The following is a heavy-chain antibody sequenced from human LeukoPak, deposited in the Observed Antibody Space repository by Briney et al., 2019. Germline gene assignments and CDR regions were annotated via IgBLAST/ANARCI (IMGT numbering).Heavy chain of an antibody. CDR3: ASLYYDYVWGSYRYGGDFDY. V-gene: IGHV1-69*13. J-gene: IGHJ4*02. Sequence: GASVKVSCKASGGTFSSYAISWVRQAPGQGLEWMGGIIPIFGTANYAQKFQGRVTITADESTSTAYMELSSLRSEDTAAYYCASLYYDYVWGSYRYGGDFDYWGQGTLVTVSS. CDR1: GGTFSSYA. CDR2: IIPIFGTA. D-gene: IGHD3-16*02.